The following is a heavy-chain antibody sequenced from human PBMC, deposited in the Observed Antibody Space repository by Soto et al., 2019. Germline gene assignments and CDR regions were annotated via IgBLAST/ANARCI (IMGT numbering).Heavy chain of an antibody. CDR1: GYSFTSYW. D-gene: IGHD5-12*01. J-gene: IGHJ4*02. Sequence: PWESLKISCKGSGYSFTSYWIGWVRQMPGKGLEWMGIIYPGDSDTRYSPSSQGQVTISAAKPISTAYLHWSSLKSSDTAMYYCARRARWLQYLDSPDYWGQGTLVTVSS. V-gene: IGHV5-51*01. CDR2: IYPGDSDT. CDR3: ARRARWLQYLDSPDY.